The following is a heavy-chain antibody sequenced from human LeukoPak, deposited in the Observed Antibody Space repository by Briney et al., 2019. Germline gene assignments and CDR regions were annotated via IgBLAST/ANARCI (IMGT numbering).Heavy chain of an antibody. J-gene: IGHJ4*02. Sequence: GGSLRLSCAASGFTFSTYTMNWVRQAPGKGLEWVSYISSSSSTIYYADSVKGRFTISRDNAKNSLYLQMNSLRAEDTAVYYCASALRYSSGWSKPYYFDYWGQGTLVTVSS. V-gene: IGHV3-48*04. CDR3: ASALRYSSGWSKPYYFDY. D-gene: IGHD6-19*01. CDR2: ISSSSSTI. CDR1: GFTFSTYT.